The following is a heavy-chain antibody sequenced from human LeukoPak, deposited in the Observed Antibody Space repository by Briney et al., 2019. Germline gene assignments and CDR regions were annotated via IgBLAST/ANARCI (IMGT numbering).Heavy chain of an antibody. Sequence: SVRVSCKASGGTFSSYAISWVRQAPGQGLEWMGGIIPIFGTANYAQKFQGRVTITTDESTSTAYMELSSLRSEDTAVYYCAILAVAGPIDYWGQGTLVTVSS. J-gene: IGHJ4*02. CDR2: IIPIFGTA. D-gene: IGHD6-19*01. V-gene: IGHV1-69*05. CDR3: AILAVAGPIDY. CDR1: GGTFSSYA.